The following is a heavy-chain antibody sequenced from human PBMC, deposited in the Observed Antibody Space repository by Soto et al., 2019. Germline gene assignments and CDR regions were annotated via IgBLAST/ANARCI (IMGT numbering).Heavy chain of an antibody. Sequence: SGPTLVNPTQTLTLTCTFSGFSLSTTGVGVGWIRQPPGKALEWLGLIYWDDDKRYSPSLKGRLTMTRDTSNNQVVLTMTNMDPVDTGTYYCAHRSNYYDSSGLGFDSWGQGNLVTVS. J-gene: IGHJ4*01. CDR3: AHRSNYYDSSGLGFDS. D-gene: IGHD3-22*01. CDR2: IYWDDDK. V-gene: IGHV2-5*02. CDR1: GFSLSTTGVG.